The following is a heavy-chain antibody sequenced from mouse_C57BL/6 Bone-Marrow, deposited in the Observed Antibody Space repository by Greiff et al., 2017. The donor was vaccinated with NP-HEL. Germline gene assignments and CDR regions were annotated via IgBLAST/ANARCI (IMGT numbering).Heavy chain of an antibody. CDR3: VYGWFAY. J-gene: IGHJ3*01. V-gene: IGHV1-7*01. CDR1: GYTFTSYW. Sequence: QVQLQQSGAALVKPGASVKLSCKASGYTFTSYWMHWVKQRPGQGLEWIGYMNSSSGYTKYNQKFKDKATLTADKSYSTAYMQLSSLTYEDSAVYYCVYGWFAYWGQGTLVTVSA. D-gene: IGHD1-1*01. CDR2: MNSSSGYT.